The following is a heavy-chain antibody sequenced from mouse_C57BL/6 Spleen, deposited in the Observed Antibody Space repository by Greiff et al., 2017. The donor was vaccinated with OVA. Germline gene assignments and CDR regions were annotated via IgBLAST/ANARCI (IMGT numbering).Heavy chain of an antibody. CDR2: IDPSDSYT. CDR3: ARGLVTGTDD. D-gene: IGHD4-1*01. J-gene: IGHJ2*01. V-gene: IGHV1-50*01. CDR1: GYTFTSYW. Sequence: VQLQQPGAELVKPGASVKLSCKASGYTFTSYWMQWVKQRPGQGLEWIGEIDPSDSYTNYNQKFKGKATLTVDTSSRPAYMHLSSLTSEDSAVYYCARGLVTGTDDWGQGTTRTVSS.